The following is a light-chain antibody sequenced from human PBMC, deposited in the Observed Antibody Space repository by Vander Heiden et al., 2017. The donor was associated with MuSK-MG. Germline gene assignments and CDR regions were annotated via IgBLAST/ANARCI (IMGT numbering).Light chain of an antibody. V-gene: IGLV3-9*01. CDR3: QLWDSTTGV. J-gene: IGLJ2*01. CDR1: NIGSKN. CDR2: RDT. Sequence: SYELAQSPSVSVAMGQTARIACEGNNIGSKNVHWYQQRPGQALVLGIYRDTNRPSGIPERFSGSKSGNTATLTISRAQPGDESYYYCQLWDSTTGVFGGGTKLTVL.